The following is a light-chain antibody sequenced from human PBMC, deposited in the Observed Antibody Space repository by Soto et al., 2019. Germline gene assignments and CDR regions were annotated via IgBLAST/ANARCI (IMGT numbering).Light chain of an antibody. CDR1: QSVGGVY. CDR3: QQYGTSPYT. V-gene: IGKV3-20*01. CDR2: GAS. Sequence: EIVLTQSPGTLSLSPGERATLSCRASQSVGGVYLAWYQHRPGQAPSLLIYGASTRATGIPNRFSGSGSATDFTLTINRLEPEDFAVYYCQQYGTSPYTFGQGTKLEIK. J-gene: IGKJ2*01.